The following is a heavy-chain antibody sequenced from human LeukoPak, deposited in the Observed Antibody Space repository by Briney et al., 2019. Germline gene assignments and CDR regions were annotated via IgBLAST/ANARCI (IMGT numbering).Heavy chain of an antibody. Sequence: PGGSLRLSCAASGFTFSSYGMHWVRQAPGKGLEWVAVISYDGSNKYYADSVKGRFTISRDNSKNTLYLQMNSLRAEDTAEYYCARRLQGFDPWGQGTLVTVSS. V-gene: IGHV3-30*03. CDR3: ARRLQGFDP. CDR2: ISYDGSNK. CDR1: GFTFSSYG. J-gene: IGHJ5*02. D-gene: IGHD4-11*01.